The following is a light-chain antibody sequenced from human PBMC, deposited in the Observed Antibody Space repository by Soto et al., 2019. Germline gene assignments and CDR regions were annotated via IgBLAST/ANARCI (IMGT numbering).Light chain of an antibody. Sequence: QPVLTQSPSASASLGASVRVTCTLSSGHSTYAIAWHQQQPEKAPRFLMKLNNDGSLNRGDGIPDRFSGSSSGPDRYLIISSLQSEDEADYYCQTWGTGFQVFGTGTKLTVL. CDR3: QTWGTGFQV. V-gene: IGLV4-69*01. CDR1: SGHSTYA. CDR2: LNNDGSL. J-gene: IGLJ1*01.